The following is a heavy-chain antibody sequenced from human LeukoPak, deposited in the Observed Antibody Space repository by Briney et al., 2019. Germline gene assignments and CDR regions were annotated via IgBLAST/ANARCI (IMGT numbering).Heavy chain of an antibody. D-gene: IGHD1-26*01. J-gene: IGHJ4*02. V-gene: IGHV3-64D*06. Sequence: GGSLRLSCSASGFTFSSYTMHWVRQAPGKGLEYVSAISSNGGSTYYADSVKGRFTISRDNSKNTLYLRMSSLRAEDTAVYYCVIGGSYQSPDFDYWGQGTLVTVSS. CDR1: GFTFSSYT. CDR3: VIGGSYQSPDFDY. CDR2: ISSNGGST.